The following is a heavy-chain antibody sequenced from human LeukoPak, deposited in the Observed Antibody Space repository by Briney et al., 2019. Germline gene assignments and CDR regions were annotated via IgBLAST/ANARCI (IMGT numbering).Heavy chain of an antibody. Sequence: ASVKVSCKASGYTFTSYDINWVRQATGPGLEWMGWMNPNSGNTGYAQKFQGRVTMTRNTSISTAYMELSSLRSEDTAVYYCARRKRAVAGMAFDYWGQGTLVTVSS. J-gene: IGHJ4*02. D-gene: IGHD6-19*01. CDR1: GYTFTSYD. CDR2: MNPNSGNT. V-gene: IGHV1-8*01. CDR3: ARRKRAVAGMAFDY.